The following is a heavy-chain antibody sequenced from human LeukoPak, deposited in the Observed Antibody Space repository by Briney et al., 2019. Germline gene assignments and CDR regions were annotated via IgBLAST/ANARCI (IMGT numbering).Heavy chain of an antibody. D-gene: IGHD3-22*01. CDR2: IKQDGSEN. J-gene: IGHJ4*02. V-gene: IGHV3-7*04. Sequence: PGGSLRLSCAASGFTFSSYWMSWVRQAPGKGLEWVANIKQDGSENYYVDSVRGRFTISRDNAKNSLYLQKNNVRAEDTAVYYCARDRNAYDSSDYWGQGTLVTVSS. CDR3: ARDRNAYDSSDY. CDR1: GFTFSSYW.